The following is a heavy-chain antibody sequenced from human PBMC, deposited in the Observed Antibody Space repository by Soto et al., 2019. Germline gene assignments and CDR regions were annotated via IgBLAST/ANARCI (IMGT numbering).Heavy chain of an antibody. J-gene: IGHJ4*02. CDR1: GFTFSSYG. Sequence: QVQLVESGGGVVQPGRSLRLSCAASGFTFSSYGTHWVRQAPGKGLEWVAVISYDGHNTYYADSVKGRFTVSRDNSKDTRFLQMNSLRAEYTAVYYCAKDRSYSDSWPSGPFDYWGQGTLVTVSS. CDR3: AKDRSYSDSWPSGPFDY. D-gene: IGHD6-13*01. V-gene: IGHV3-30*18. CDR2: ISYDGHNT.